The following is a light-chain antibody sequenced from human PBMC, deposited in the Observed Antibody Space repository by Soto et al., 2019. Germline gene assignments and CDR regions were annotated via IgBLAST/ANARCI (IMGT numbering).Light chain of an antibody. V-gene: IGKV3-15*01. CDR1: QSVGSN. Sequence: EIILTQSPVTLSVSPGERATLSCRASQSVGSNLAWYQQKPGQAPGLLIYGASTRATGVPPRFSGSGSGTEFTLTISSLQSEDFAVYYCQKFNKWPWTFGQGTKVDIK. CDR3: QKFNKWPWT. CDR2: GAS. J-gene: IGKJ1*01.